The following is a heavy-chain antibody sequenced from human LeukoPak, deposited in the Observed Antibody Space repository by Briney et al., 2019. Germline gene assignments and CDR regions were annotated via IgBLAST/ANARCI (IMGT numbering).Heavy chain of an antibody. J-gene: IGHJ6*02. D-gene: IGHD5-24*01. CDR3: ARALQDYYYGMDV. CDR1: GDSISGYY. Sequence: SETLSLTCTVSGDSISGYYWSWIRQPPGKGLEWIGHIYYSGRTNYNPSLKSRVTISEDTSKNHFSLRLRSVTAADTAVYYCARALQDYYYGMDVWGQGTTVTVSS. V-gene: IGHV4-59*08. CDR2: IYYSGRT.